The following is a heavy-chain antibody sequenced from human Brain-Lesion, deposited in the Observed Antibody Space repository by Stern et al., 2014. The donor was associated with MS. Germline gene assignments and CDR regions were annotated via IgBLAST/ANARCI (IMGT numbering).Heavy chain of an antibody. D-gene: IGHD5-12*01. Sequence: VQLVESGGSVVQPGRSLRLSCAASGFTFSIYGMHWVRPAPGKGLEWVTVIWNDGSNKYYTDSVKGRFTISRDNSKGTLFLQMNSLRVEDTAVYYCARDNGGYVDRWGQGTLVTVSS. CDR1: GFTFSIYG. J-gene: IGHJ5*02. CDR3: ARDNGGYVDR. V-gene: IGHV3-33*01. CDR2: IWNDGSNK.